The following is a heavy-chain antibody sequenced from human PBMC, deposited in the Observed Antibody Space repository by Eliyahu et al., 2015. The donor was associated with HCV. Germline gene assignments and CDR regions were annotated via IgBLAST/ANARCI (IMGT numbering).Heavy chain of an antibody. CDR2: IHYSGST. D-gene: IGHD6-19*01. J-gene: IGHJ5*02. CDR1: GGSIXXXY. Sequence: QVQLQESGPGLVKPSETLSLTCTVXGGSIXXXYXXWIRQPPGKGLEWIGYIHYSGSTNYNPSLKSRVTISIDTSKNQXSLNLTSVTAADSAMYYCASGGGGIAVAGTGGWFDPWGQGTLVTVSS. CDR3: ASGGGGIAVAGTGGWFDP. V-gene: IGHV4-59*01.